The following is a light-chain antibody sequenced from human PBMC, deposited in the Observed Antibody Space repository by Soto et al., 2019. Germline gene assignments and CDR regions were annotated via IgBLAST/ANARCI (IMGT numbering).Light chain of an antibody. Sequence: IVMTQSPDSLGVSLGERATINCKSNETILYGSNNKNYLSWYQQKPGQPPNLLIYWASTRKYGVPERFSGSGSGTDLTPSISNLQAEDVAVYYCHQYYSPPFAFGPGTKV. CDR1: ETILYGSNNKNY. J-gene: IGKJ3*01. CDR3: HQYYSPPFA. V-gene: IGKV4-1*01. CDR2: WAS.